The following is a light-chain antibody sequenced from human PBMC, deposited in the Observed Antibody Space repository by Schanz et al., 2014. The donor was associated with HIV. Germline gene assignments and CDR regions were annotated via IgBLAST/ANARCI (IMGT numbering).Light chain of an antibody. Sequence: QSVLTQPPSASGTPGQTVTISCSGSRSNIGTNTVNWYRQVPGMAPKLLIFANIQRPSGVPDRFSGSKSGTSASLAISGLQSDDEADFYCAAWDDSLNGWVFGGGTKLTVL. CDR3: AAWDDSLNGWV. V-gene: IGLV1-44*01. CDR2: ANI. CDR1: RSNIGTNT. J-gene: IGLJ3*02.